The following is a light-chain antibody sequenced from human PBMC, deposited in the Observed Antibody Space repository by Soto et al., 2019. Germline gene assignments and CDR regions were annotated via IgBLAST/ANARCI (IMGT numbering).Light chain of an antibody. CDR1: QSVSSSY. J-gene: IGKJ1*01. CDR3: QQYGSSPLWT. V-gene: IGKV3-20*01. Sequence: ELVLTQSPATLSLSPGERATLSCRASQSVSSSYLAWYQQKPGQAPRLLIYGASSRATGIPGRFSGSGSGTDFTPTISRLEPQDLAAYYCQQYGSSPLWTVGQGPQLAIK. CDR2: GAS.